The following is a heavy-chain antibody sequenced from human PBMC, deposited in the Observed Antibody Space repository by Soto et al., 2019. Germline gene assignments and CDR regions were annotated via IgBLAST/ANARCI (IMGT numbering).Heavy chain of an antibody. CDR3: ARGEGYYDSSGLEYYHGMDV. Sequence: QVQLEQSGAEVKKPGSSVKVSCKASGGTFRSHAIAWVRQAPGQGLEWMGDFIPIFGTSNYAQKFQGRISITADESRTTAYMELSTGTDEDTATYYCARGEGYYDSSGLEYYHGMDVWGHGTTLTVS. V-gene: IGHV1-69*01. CDR2: FIPIFGTS. CDR1: GGTFRSHA. J-gene: IGHJ6*02. D-gene: IGHD3-22*01.